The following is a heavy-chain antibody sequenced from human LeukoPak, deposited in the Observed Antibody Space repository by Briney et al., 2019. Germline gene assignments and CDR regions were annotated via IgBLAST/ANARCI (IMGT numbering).Heavy chain of an antibody. CDR3: ARGLQENLAWLTAFSAFDI. CDR2: ISAYNGNT. D-gene: IGHD6-19*01. J-gene: IGHJ3*02. V-gene: IGHV1-18*01. CDR1: GYTFTSYG. Sequence: GASVKVSCKASGYTFTSYGISWVRQAPGQGLEWMGWISAYNGNTNYAQKLQGRVTMTTDTSTSTAYMELRSLRSDDTAVYYRARGLQENLAWLTAFSAFDIWGQGTMVTVSS.